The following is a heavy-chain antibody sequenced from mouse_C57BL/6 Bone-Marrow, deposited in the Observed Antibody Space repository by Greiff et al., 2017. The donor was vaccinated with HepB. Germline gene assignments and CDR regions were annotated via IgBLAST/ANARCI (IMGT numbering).Heavy chain of an antibody. CDR2: SRNKANDYTT. V-gene: IGHV7-1*01. Sequence: EVQRVESGGGLVQSGRSLRLSCATSGFTFSDFYMEWVRQAPGKGLEWIAASRNKANDYTTEYSASVKGRFIVSRDTSQSILYLQMNALRAEDTAIYYCARDGYDGRYFDVWGTGTTVTVSS. D-gene: IGHD2-3*01. CDR1: GFTFSDFY. J-gene: IGHJ1*03. CDR3: ARDGYDGRYFDV.